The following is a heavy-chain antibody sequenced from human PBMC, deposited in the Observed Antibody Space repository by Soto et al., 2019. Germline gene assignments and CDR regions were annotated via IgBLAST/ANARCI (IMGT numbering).Heavy chain of an antibody. D-gene: IGHD2-2*01. J-gene: IGHJ6*02. Sequence: GESLKISSKGSGYSFTSYWTSWVRQMPGKGLEWMGRIDTSDTYNNYRPSFQGHVTISADKSISTAYLQWSSLKASDTAMYYCARNDFVVVPASPSGYYYGIDVWCQGTTVTV. CDR1: GYSFTSYW. CDR2: IDTSDTYN. V-gene: IGHV5-10-1*01. CDR3: ARNDFVVVPASPSGYYYGIDV.